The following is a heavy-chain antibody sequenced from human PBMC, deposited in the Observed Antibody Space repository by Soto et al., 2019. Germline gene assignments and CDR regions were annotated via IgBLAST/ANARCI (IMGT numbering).Heavy chain of an antibody. Sequence: QITLKESGPTLVKPTQTLTLTCTFSGFSLSTSGVGVGWIRQPPGKALEWLALIYWDDDKRYSPSLKSRLTTTKRTTXXQXVXXMTNIDPVDTATYYCAQGEGAEGDYYDRSGYYWGYWGQGTLVTVSS. J-gene: IGHJ4*02. D-gene: IGHD3-22*01. CDR3: AQGEGAEGDYYDRSGYYWGY. V-gene: IGHV2-5*02. CDR2: IYWDDDK. CDR1: GFSLSTSGVG.